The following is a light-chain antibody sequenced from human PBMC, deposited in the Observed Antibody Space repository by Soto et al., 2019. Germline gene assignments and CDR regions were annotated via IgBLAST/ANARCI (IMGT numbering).Light chain of an antibody. J-gene: IGLJ2*01. CDR3: SAYAGSSTWV. CDR2: EVY. Sequence: QSAPTQPPSASGSPGQSVTFSCTGTSSNVGGYNYVSWYQQYPGKAPKLMIYEVYKRPSGVPDRFSGSKSGNTASLTVSGLQPEDEADYYCSAYAGSSTWVFGGGTKLTVL. V-gene: IGLV2-8*01. CDR1: SSNVGGYNY.